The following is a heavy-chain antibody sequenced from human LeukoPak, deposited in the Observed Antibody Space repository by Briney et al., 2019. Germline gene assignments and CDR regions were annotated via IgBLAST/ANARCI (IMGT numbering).Heavy chain of an antibody. Sequence: PSETLSLTCAVYGGSFSGYYWSWIRQPPGKGLEWIGEINHSRSTNYNPSLKSRVTISVDTSKNQFSLKLSSVTAADTAVYYCARAATIFGVVIIRRGYYFDYWGQGTLVTVSS. CDR2: INHSRST. J-gene: IGHJ4*02. D-gene: IGHD3-3*01. V-gene: IGHV4-34*01. CDR1: GGSFSGYY. CDR3: ARAATIFGVVIIRRGYYFDY.